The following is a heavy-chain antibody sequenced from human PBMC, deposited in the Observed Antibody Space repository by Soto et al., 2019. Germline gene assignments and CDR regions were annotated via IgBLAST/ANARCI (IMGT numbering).Heavy chain of an antibody. J-gene: IGHJ5*02. CDR1: GFSFFSYA. V-gene: IGHV3-23*01. Sequence: GGSLRLSCTGSGFSFFSYAMSWVRQAPGKGLGWVSTISGSGGHTYYADSVKGRFVVSRDNDKNTVYLHMSSLAGEDTVVYFCAKIEMGWFAHWGQGTQVTVSS. D-gene: IGHD2-8*01. CDR2: ISGSGGHT. CDR3: AKIEMGWFAH.